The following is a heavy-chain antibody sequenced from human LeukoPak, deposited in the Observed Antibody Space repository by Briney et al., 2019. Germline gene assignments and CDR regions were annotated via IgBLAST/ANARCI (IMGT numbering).Heavy chain of an antibody. CDR2: ISDEGSKR. J-gene: IGHJ5*02. CDR3: ARESGFMMVGEINADNWFDP. V-gene: IGHV3-30*04. Sequence: GGSLRLSCSGAGFTFRDSAFHWVRHAPGKGLEWVAVISDEGSKRFYADSVKGRFTISRDNSRDTLYLHMQTLRPEDSAVYYCARESGFMMVGEINADNWFDPWGQGTPVTVSS. D-gene: IGHD3-3*01. CDR1: GFTFRDSA.